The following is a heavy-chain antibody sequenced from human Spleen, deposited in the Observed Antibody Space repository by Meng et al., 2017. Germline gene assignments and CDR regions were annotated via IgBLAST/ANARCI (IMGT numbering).Heavy chain of an antibody. V-gene: IGHV3-74*03. J-gene: IGHJ4*02. CDR1: GFTLSNYW. D-gene: IGHD3-16*01. CDR3: TRSPIDKYDLSALPLDY. CDR2: INSDGSVT. Sequence: GGSLRLSCAASGFTLSNYWMHWVRQAPGKGLVWVSGINSDGSVTAYADSVKGRFTISRDNAKNTLYLQMDSLRGEDTAVYYCTRSPIDKYDLSALPLDYWGQGTLVTVSS.